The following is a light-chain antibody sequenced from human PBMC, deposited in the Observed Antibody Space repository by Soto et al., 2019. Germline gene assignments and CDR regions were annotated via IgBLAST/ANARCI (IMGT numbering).Light chain of an antibody. CDR3: QEYGKSLPYT. J-gene: IGKJ2*01. CDR1: QSVISNS. V-gene: IGKV3-20*01. Sequence: EILLTQSPGTLSLSPGERATLSCRASQSVISNSLAWYQQKPGQAPSLLIYGAFHRATGVPDRFSGSGSVTDFNLTISRLESEDLAVYYCQEYGKSLPYTFGQGTKLEIK. CDR2: GAF.